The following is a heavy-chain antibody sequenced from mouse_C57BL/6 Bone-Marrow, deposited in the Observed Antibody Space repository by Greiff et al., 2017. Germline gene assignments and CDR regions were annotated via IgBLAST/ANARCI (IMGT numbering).Heavy chain of an antibody. V-gene: IGHV1-81*01. J-gene: IGHJ1*03. Sequence: QVQLQQSGAELARPGASVKLSCKASGYTFTSYGISWVKQRTGQGLEWIGEIYPRSGNTYYNEKFKGKATLTADKSSSTSYMELRSLTSEDSAVYFCARFHYYGSTHWYFDVGGTGTTVTVSS. D-gene: IGHD1-1*01. CDR2: IYPRSGNT. CDR1: GYTFTSYG. CDR3: ARFHYYGSTHWYFDV.